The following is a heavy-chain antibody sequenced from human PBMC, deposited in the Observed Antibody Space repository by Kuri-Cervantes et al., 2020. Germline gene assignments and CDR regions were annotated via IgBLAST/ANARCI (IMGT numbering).Heavy chain of an antibody. CDR2: IYSGGST. CDR3: ASLVSSWYYFDY. J-gene: IGHJ4*02. Sequence: GESLKISCAASGFTVSSNYMSWVRQAPGKRLEWVSVIYSGGSTYYADSVKGRFTISRDNSENTLYLQMNSLRAKDTAVYYCASLVSSWYYFDYWGQGTLVTVSS. D-gene: IGHD6-13*01. CDR1: GFTVSSNY. V-gene: IGHV3-53*01.